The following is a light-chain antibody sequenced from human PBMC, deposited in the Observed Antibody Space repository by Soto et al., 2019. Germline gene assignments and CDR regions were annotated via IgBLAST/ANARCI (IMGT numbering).Light chain of an antibody. CDR3: QQSETYPLT. CDR2: DAS. V-gene: IGKV1-5*01. J-gene: IGKJ5*01. CDR1: QTISTW. Sequence: DIHMTQSPSTLSASVVGRVTIGCRASQTISTWLAWYQHKPGKAPNLLIYDASTLMSGVPSRFSGSGSGTEFTLTISSLQPGDFATYYCQQSETYPLTFGQGTRLEI.